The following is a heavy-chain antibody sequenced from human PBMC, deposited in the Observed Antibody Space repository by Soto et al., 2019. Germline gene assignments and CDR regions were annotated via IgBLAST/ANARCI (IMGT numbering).Heavy chain of an antibody. D-gene: IGHD6-13*01. V-gene: IGHV1-3*01. CDR3: ARDDSGYSSSWYIDYFNF. CDR1: PYTFPNYA. CDR2: INGGNGNK. Sequence: AGVPVSFQSSPYTFPNYALHWVRPPPAQRLGGMGWINGGNGNKTYSEHFQGRVTFTGDTSAGTAYMELSSLTSEGTAVYYCARDDSGYSSSWYIDYFNFWGQGTLVTVSS. J-gene: IGHJ4*02.